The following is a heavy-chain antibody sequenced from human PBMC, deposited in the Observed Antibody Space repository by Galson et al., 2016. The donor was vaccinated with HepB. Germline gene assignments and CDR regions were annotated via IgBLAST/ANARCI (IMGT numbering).Heavy chain of an antibody. CDR1: GDSVSSNSAA. Sequence: CAISGDSVSSNSAAWTWIRQSPLRGLEWLGRTYYRSKWYNDYAVSVKSRISIHPDTSKNQFSLQLNSVTPEDTAVYYCARVRCSTFRCQNWFDPWGQGTMVTFS. CDR2: TYYRSKWYN. D-gene: IGHD2/OR15-2a*01. V-gene: IGHV6-1*01. CDR3: ARVRCSTFRCQNWFDP. J-gene: IGHJ5*01.